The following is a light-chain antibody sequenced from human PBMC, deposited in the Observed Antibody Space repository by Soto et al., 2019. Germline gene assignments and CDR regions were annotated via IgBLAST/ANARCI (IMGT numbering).Light chain of an antibody. CDR2: EVS. J-gene: IGLJ2*01. CDR1: SSDVGGYNY. V-gene: IGLV2-8*01. Sequence: QSALTQPPSASGSPGQSVTISCTGTSSDVGGYNYVSWYQQHPGKAPKLIIYEVSKRPSGVPDRFSGSKSGNXXXLTVSGLQAEDEADYYCSSYAGSTNWGVFGGGXXXTVL. CDR3: SSYAGSTNWGV.